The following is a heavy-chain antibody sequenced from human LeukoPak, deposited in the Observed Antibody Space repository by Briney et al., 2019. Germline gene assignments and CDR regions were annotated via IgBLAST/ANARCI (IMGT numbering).Heavy chain of an antibody. D-gene: IGHD3-10*01. Sequence: PGGSLRLSCAASGFTVSSNYMSWVRRAPGKGLEWVSVIYSGGSTDYADSVKGRFAISRDNSKNMLYLQLNSLRAEDTAVYYCARVDYGSASYFDYWGQGTLVPVSS. CDR1: GFTVSSNY. V-gene: IGHV3-53*01. CDR3: ARVDYGSASYFDY. CDR2: IYSGGST. J-gene: IGHJ4*02.